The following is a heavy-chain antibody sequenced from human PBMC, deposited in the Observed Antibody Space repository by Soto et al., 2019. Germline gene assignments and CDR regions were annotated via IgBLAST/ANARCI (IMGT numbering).Heavy chain of an antibody. J-gene: IGHJ4*01. Sequence: SLTCTVSGGSISSSSYYWGWIRQPPGKGLEWIGSIYYSGSTYYNPSLKSRVTISVDTSKNQFSLKLSSVTAADTAVYYCARLIRFESGVPFASPVGPGDYRGHATMVTVSS. CDR3: ARLIRFESGVPFASPVGPGDY. CDR2: IYYSGST. D-gene: IGHD1-26*01. CDR1: GGSISSSSYY. V-gene: IGHV4-39*01.